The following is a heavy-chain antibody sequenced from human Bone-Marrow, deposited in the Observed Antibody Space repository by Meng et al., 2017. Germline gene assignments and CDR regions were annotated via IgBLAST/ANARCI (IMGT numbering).Heavy chain of an antibody. V-gene: IGHV1-2*06. Sequence: ASVKVSCKASGYTFTGYYMHWVRQAPGQGLEWMGRINPNSGGTNYAQKFQGRVTMTRDTSISTAYMELSRLRSDDTAVYYCARDERGSAGTSIWGQGTLVTVSS. CDR3: ARDERGSAGTSI. CDR1: GYTFTGYY. CDR2: INPNSGGT. D-gene: IGHD1-1*01. J-gene: IGHJ4*02.